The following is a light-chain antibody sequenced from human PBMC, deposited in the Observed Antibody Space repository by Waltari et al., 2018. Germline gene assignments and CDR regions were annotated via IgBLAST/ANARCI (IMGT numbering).Light chain of an antibody. J-gene: IGKJ4*01. CDR2: DAS. CDR1: QSVTNY. CDR3: QQRRNWPLT. Sequence: DIVLTQSPAILSLSPGERASLSCRASQSVTNYLAWYQQKPGQAPRLLIYDASNRATDIPARFSGSGFGTDFTLPISSLEPEDFAVYYCQQRRNWPLTFGGGTKVEIK. V-gene: IGKV3-11*01.